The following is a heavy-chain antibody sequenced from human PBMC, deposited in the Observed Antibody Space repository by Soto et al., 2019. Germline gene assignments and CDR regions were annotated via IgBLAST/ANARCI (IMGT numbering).Heavy chain of an antibody. CDR3: ARIPQIAVAGTRFGYFDL. CDR1: GFTFSSYG. D-gene: IGHD6-19*01. J-gene: IGHJ2*01. Sequence: QVQLEESGGGVVQPGRSLRLSCAASGFTFSSYGMHWVRQAPGKGLEWVAVIWYDGSNKYYADSVKGRFTISRDNSKNTLYLQMNSLGAEDTAVYYCARIPQIAVAGTRFGYFDLWGRGTLVTVSS. V-gene: IGHV3-33*01. CDR2: IWYDGSNK.